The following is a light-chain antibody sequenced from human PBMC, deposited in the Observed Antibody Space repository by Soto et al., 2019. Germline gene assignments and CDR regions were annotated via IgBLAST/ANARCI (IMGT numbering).Light chain of an antibody. CDR2: GAS. J-gene: IGKJ5*01. CDR3: QQYNNWPPWT. CDR1: QSVTTN. Sequence: VVMTQSPATLSVSPGERATLSCRASQSVTTNMAWYQQKPGQAPRLLIYGASTRATGIPARFSGSGSGTDFTLTISSLQSEDFAVYYCQQYNNWPPWTFGQGTRLEIK. V-gene: IGKV3-15*01.